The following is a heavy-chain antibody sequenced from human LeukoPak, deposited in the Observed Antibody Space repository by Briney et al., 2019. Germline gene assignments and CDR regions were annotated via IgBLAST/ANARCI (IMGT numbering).Heavy chain of an antibody. V-gene: IGHV4-59*01. CDR3: TTIKRGNIFGYFDL. J-gene: IGHJ4*02. Sequence: IRQTPGKGLEWIGYVFDSGRTKENPSLKSRVTLSADTSKNQLSLRLSSVTAADTAVYYCTTIKRGNIFGYFDLWGQGILVTVSS. CDR2: VFDSGRT. D-gene: IGHD5-18*01.